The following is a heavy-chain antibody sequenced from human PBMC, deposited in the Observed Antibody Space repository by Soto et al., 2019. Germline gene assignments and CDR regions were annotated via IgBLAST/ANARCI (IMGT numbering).Heavy chain of an antibody. D-gene: IGHD3-22*01. CDR1: GFTFSSYA. CDR3: ARPDYYDSSGYYDY. Sequence: GGSLRLSCAASGFTFSSYAMHWVRQAPGKGLEWVAVISYDGSNKYYADSVKGRFTISRDNSKNTLYLQMNSLRAEDTAVYYWARPDYYDSSGYYDYWGQGTLVTVPS. J-gene: IGHJ4*02. CDR2: ISYDGSNK. V-gene: IGHV3-30-3*01.